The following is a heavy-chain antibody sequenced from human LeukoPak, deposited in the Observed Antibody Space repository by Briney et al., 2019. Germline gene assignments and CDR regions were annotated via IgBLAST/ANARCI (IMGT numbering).Heavy chain of an antibody. CDR3: AKAGSSGWSSSGGDY. J-gene: IGHJ4*02. Sequence: QPGGSLRLSCAASGFTFSSYGMHWVRQAPGKGLEWVTFIGYDGRDKYYADSVKGRFTISRDNSKNTLFLQMNSLRAEDTAIYYCAKAGSSGWSSSGGDYWGQGSLVTVSS. CDR1: GFTFSSYG. CDR2: IGYDGRDK. V-gene: IGHV3-30*02. D-gene: IGHD6-19*01.